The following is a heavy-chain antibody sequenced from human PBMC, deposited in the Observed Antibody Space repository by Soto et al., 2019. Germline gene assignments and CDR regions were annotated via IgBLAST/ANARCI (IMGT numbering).Heavy chain of an antibody. D-gene: IGHD2-21*01. CDR3: ARVYRVVRGWFDP. J-gene: IGHJ5*02. Sequence: SETLSLACGVYGGSFRNYYWIWVRQPPGKGLEWIGEVNHSGEATYNPSLQSRVSISLDTSNNHFSLKMTSVTAADTAIYFCARVYRVVRGWFDPWGQGTPVTVSS. CDR2: VNHSGEA. V-gene: IGHV4-34*01. CDR1: GGSFRNYY.